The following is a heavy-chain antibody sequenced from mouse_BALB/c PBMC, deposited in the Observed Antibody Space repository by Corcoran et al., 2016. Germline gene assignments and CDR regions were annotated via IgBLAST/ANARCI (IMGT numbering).Heavy chain of an antibody. D-gene: IGHD1-1*01. V-gene: IGHV1-18*01. CDR3: ARWGITTVDY. Sequence: EVLLQQSGPELVKPGTSVKIPCKASGYTFTDYNMDWVKQSHGKSLEWIGDINPRSGGTIYNQTFKGKATLTVDKSSSKADMELRSLTSDETAVYYCARWGITTVDYWGQGTTVTVSS. CDR1: GYTFTDYN. J-gene: IGHJ2*01. CDR2: INPRSGGT.